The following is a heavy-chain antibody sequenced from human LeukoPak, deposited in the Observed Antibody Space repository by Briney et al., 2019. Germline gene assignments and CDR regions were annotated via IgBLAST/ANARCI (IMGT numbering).Heavy chain of an antibody. CDR2: ISYDGSSK. V-gene: IGHV3-30*04. CDR3: ARDGVLALGYSSSFDNWFDP. Sequence: GGSLRLSCAASGFTFSSYAVHWVRQTPGKGLEWVAVISYDGSSKYYADSVKGRFTISRDNSKNTLCLQMNNLGPQDTAVYFCARDGVLALGYSSSFDNWFDPWGQGTLVTVSS. CDR1: GFTFSSYA. J-gene: IGHJ5*02. D-gene: IGHD6-6*01.